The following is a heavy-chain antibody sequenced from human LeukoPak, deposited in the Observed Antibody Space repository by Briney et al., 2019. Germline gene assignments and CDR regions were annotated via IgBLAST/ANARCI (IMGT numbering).Heavy chain of an antibody. CDR1: GFTFSSYW. J-gene: IGHJ5*02. V-gene: IGHV3-7*01. CDR3: ARGPHLLWFEEGNWFDP. D-gene: IGHD3-10*01. Sequence: PGGSLRLSCAASGFTFSSYWMSWVRQAPGKGLEWVANIKQDGSEKYYVDSVKGRFTISRDNAKNSLYLQMNSLRAEDTAVYYCARGPHLLWFEEGNWFDPWGQGTLVTVSS. CDR2: IKQDGSEK.